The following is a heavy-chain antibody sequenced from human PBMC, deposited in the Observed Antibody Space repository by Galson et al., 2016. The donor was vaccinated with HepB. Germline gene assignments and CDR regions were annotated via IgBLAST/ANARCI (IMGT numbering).Heavy chain of an antibody. J-gene: IGHJ4*02. CDR2: ITSDGNSI. CDR1: GFTFSGYW. V-gene: IGHV3-74*01. CDR3: ARDINSAGDC. Sequence: SLRLSCAASGFTFSGYWMHWVRQAPGKGLMWVSRITSDGNSISYADSVKGRFTTSRDNAKNTLFLQLNSLRAEDTAVYYCARDINSAGDCWGQGTLVTVSS. D-gene: IGHD1-14*01.